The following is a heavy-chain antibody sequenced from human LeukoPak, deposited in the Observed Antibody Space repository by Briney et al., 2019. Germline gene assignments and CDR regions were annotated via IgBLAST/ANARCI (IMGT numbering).Heavy chain of an antibody. CDR1: GFTFSSYG. Sequence: GGTLRLSCAASGFTFSSYGMSRVRQAPGKGLEWVSAISGSSGSTYYADSVKGRFTISRDNSKNTLYLQMNSLRAEDTAVYYCAKDNLRTSGSYYWWFDPWGQGTLVTVSS. V-gene: IGHV3-23*01. CDR2: ISGSSGST. J-gene: IGHJ5*02. CDR3: AKDNLRTSGSYYWWFDP. D-gene: IGHD1-26*01.